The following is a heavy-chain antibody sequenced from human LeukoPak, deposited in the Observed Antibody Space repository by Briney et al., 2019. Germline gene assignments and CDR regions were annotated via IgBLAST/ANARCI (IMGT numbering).Heavy chain of an antibody. D-gene: IGHD5-18*01. Sequence: PSETLSLTCTVSGGSISSSSLYWGWIRQSPGKGLEWIGNIYYSGSAYCNPSLKSRVTISVDSSRNQFSLQMNSVTAADTAIYFCMAHGNSGGYTRHWGQGTLVTVSS. CDR1: GGSISSSSLY. V-gene: IGHV4-39*01. CDR3: MAHGNSGGYTRH. CDR2: IYYSGSA. J-gene: IGHJ1*01.